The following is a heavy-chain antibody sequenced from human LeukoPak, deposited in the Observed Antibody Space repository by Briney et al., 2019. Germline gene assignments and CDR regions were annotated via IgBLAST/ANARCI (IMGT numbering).Heavy chain of an antibody. CDR2: IKQGGSEK. Sequence: GGSLRLSCAASGFTFSSYWMTWVRQAPGKGLEWVANIKQGGSEKYYVDSVKGRFTISRDNAKNTLYLQMNSLRAEDTAVYYCAKGPDRDVFDIWGQGTMVTVSS. V-gene: IGHV3-7*01. J-gene: IGHJ3*02. CDR3: AKGPDRDVFDI. CDR1: GFTFSSYW.